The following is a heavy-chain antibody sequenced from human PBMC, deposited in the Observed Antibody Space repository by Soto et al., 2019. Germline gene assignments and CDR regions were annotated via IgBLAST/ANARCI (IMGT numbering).Heavy chain of an antibody. Sequence: ASVKVSCKASGYTFTSYGISWVRQAPGQGLEWMGWISAYNGNTNYAQKFQGRVTMTRNTSISTAYMELSSLRSEDTAVYYCAREKSSWYDYWGQGTLVTV. CDR1: GYTFTSYG. CDR3: AREKSSWYDY. J-gene: IGHJ4*02. CDR2: ISAYNGNT. D-gene: IGHD6-13*01. V-gene: IGHV1-18*01.